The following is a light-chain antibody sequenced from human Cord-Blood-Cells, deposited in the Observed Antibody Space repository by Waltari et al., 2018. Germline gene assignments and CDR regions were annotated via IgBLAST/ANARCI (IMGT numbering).Light chain of an antibody. Sequence: IVMTQSPLSLPVTPGAPASISCRSSQSLLHSNGYNYLDGYRQKPGQSPQLLIYLGSNRASGVPDRFSGSGSGTDFTLKISRVEAEYVGVYYCMQALQTPYTFGQGTKLEIK. J-gene: IGKJ2*01. V-gene: IGKV2-28*01. CDR3: MQALQTPYT. CDR2: LGS. CDR1: QSLLHSNGYNY.